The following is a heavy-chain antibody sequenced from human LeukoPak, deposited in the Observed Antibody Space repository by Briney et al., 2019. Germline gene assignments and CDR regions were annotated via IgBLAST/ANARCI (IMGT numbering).Heavy chain of an antibody. J-gene: IGHJ4*02. Sequence: PGGSLRLSCAASGFTFSDYYMSWIRQAPGKGLEWISYISSSGGTIYYADSVKGRFTISRDIPKNSLYLQMSSLRAEDTAVYYCARERGVYDSSGFIDYWGQGALVTVSS. CDR3: ARERGVYDSSGFIDY. CDR2: ISSSGGTI. CDR1: GFTFSDYY. V-gene: IGHV3-11*04. D-gene: IGHD3-22*01.